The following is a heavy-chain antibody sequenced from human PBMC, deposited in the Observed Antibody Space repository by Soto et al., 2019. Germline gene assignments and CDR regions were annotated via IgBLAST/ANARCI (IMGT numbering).Heavy chain of an antibody. V-gene: IGHV3-23*01. CDR1: GFTFSSYA. D-gene: IGHD6-6*01. Sequence: EVQLLESGGGLVQPGGSLRLSCAASGFTFSSYAMSWVRQAPGKWLEWVSAISGSGGSTYYADSVKGRLTISRDNSKNTLYLQMNSPRAEDTAVYYCIPIAARYYYYGMDVWGQGTTVTVSS. J-gene: IGHJ6*02. CDR3: IPIAARYYYYGMDV. CDR2: ISGSGGST.